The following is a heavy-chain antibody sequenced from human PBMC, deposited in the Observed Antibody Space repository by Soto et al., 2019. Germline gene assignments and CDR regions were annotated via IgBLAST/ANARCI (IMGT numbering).Heavy chain of an antibody. Sequence: PGGSLRLSCAASGFTFSDYYMSWIRQAPGKGMEWVSYISSSSSYTNYADSVKGRFTISRDNAKNSLYLQMNSLRAEDTAVYYCARQAAGMKYFDYWGQGTLVTVSS. V-gene: IGHV3-11*06. CDR3: ARQAAGMKYFDY. CDR1: GFTFSDYY. D-gene: IGHD6-13*01. CDR2: ISSSSSYT. J-gene: IGHJ4*02.